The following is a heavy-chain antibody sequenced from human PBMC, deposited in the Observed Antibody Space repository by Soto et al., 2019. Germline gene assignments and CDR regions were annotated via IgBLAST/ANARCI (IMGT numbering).Heavy chain of an antibody. J-gene: IGHJ4*02. V-gene: IGHV3-23*01. D-gene: IGHD5-12*01. Sequence: PGGSLRLSCAASGFTFSSYAMSWVRQAPGKGLEWVSAISGSGGSTYYADSVKGRFTISRDNSKNTLYLQMNSLRAEDTAVYYCAKDPLTGPGSGYDSDYWGQGTLVTVSS. CDR3: AKDPLTGPGSGYDSDY. CDR1: GFTFSSYA. CDR2: ISGSGGST.